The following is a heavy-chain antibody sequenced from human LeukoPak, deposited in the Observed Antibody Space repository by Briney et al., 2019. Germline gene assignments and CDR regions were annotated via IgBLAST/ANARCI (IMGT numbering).Heavy chain of an antibody. CDR1: GFTFSSYS. J-gene: IGHJ5*02. D-gene: IGHD2-15*01. Sequence: GGSLRLSCAASGFTFSSYSMNWVRQAPGKGLEWVSSISSSSSYIYYADSVKGRFTISRDNAKNSLYLQMNSLRAEDTAVYYCARGTRVAANLHTAWGQGTLVTVSS. CDR3: ARGTRVAANLHTA. CDR2: ISSSSSYI. V-gene: IGHV3-21*01.